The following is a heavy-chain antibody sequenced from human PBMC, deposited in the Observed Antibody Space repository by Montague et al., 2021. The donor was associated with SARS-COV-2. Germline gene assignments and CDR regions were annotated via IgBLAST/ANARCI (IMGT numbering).Heavy chain of an antibody. CDR1: GFTFSSYG. Sequence: SLRLSCAASGFTFSSYGMHWVRQAPGKGLEWVAVIWYDGSNKYYADSVKGRFTISRDNSKNTLYLQMNSLRAEDTAVYYCARDNRGSSWYFQSGGMDVWGQGTTVTVSS. D-gene: IGHD6-13*01. V-gene: IGHV3-33*01. CDR2: IWYDGSNK. J-gene: IGHJ6*02. CDR3: ARDNRGSSWYFQSGGMDV.